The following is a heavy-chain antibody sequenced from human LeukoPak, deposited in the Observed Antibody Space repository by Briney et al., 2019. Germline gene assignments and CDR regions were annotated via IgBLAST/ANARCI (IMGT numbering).Heavy chain of an antibody. Sequence: GASVKVSRKASGYTFTDYYIHWVRQAPGQGLEWMGWINPNSGGTNYAQKFQGRVTMTRDTSISTAYMELSRLRSDDTAVYYCARVRYYDSSGYPAFDYWGQGTLVTVSS. CDR3: ARVRYYDSSGYPAFDY. J-gene: IGHJ4*02. V-gene: IGHV1-2*02. CDR1: GYTFTDYY. D-gene: IGHD3-22*01. CDR2: INPNSGGT.